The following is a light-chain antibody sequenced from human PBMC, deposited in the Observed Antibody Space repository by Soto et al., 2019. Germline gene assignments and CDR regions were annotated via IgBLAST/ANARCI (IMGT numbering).Light chain of an antibody. CDR3: SSYTNTNTVM. CDR2: DVI. J-gene: IGLJ3*02. V-gene: IGLV2-14*03. Sequence: QSALTQPASVSGSPGQSITISCTGTSSDIGAYNYVSWYQQHPGKPPQLIIYDVINRPSGVSPRFSGSKSGNTASLTISGLQAEDEADYYCSSYTNTNTVMFGGGTQLTVL. CDR1: SSDIGAYNY.